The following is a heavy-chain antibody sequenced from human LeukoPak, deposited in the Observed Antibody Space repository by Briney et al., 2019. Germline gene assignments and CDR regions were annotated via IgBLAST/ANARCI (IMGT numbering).Heavy chain of an antibody. D-gene: IGHD2-2*01. J-gene: IGHJ6*02. Sequence: ASVKVSCKASGYTFTSYGISWVRQAPGQGLEWMGWISAYNGNTNYAQKLQGRVTMTTDTSTSTAYMELRSLRSEDTAVYYCAREICSSTSCHYYGMDVWGQGTTVTVSS. CDR3: AREICSSTSCHYYGMDV. CDR1: GYTFTSYG. CDR2: ISAYNGNT. V-gene: IGHV1-18*01.